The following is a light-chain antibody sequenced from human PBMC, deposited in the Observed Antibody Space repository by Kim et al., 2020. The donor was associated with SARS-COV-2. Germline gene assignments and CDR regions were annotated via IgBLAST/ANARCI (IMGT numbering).Light chain of an antibody. CDR3: MQALQTPLT. CDR1: QSLLHSNGYNY. V-gene: IGKV2-28*01. J-gene: IGKJ4*01. CDR2: LGS. Sequence: EQASISCRSSQSLLHSNGYNYLDWYLQKPGQSPQLLIYLGSNRASGVPDRFSGSGSGTDFTLKISRVEAEDVGVYYCMQALQTPLTFGGGTKVEI.